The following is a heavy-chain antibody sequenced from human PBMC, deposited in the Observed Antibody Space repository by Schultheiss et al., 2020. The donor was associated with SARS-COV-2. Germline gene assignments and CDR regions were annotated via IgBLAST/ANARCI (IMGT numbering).Heavy chain of an antibody. D-gene: IGHD6-13*01. CDR3: AKDSSSWYYFDY. J-gene: IGHJ4*02. CDR1: GFTFSDYY. CDR2: ISSSSTI. Sequence: GGSLRLSCAASGFTFSDYYMNWVRQAPGKGLEWVSSISSSSTIYYADSVKGRFTISRDNAKNSLYLQMNSLRAEDTALYYCAKDSSSWYYFDYWGQGTLVTVSS. V-gene: IGHV3-69-1*01.